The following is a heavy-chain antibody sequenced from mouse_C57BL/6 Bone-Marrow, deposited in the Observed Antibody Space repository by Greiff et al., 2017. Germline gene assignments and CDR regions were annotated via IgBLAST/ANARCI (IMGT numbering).Heavy chain of an antibody. CDR3: ARSRLRLRPYAMDY. CDR1: GYTFTSYW. D-gene: IGHD3-2*02. V-gene: IGHV1-64*01. Sequence: VQLQQPGAELVKPGASVKLSCKASGYTFTSYWMHWVKQRPGQGLEWIGMIHPNSGSTNYNEKFKSKATLTVDKSSSTAYMQLSSLTSEDSAVYYCARSRLRLRPYAMDYWGQGTSVTVSS. J-gene: IGHJ4*01. CDR2: IHPNSGST.